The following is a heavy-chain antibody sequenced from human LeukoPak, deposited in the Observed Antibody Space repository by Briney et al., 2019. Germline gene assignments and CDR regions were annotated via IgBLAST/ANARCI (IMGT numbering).Heavy chain of an antibody. CDR3: ARALGEAGAGTYLDY. D-gene: IGHD6-19*01. V-gene: IGHV4-39*01. J-gene: IGHJ4*02. Sequence: SETLSLTCTVSGGSISSSSYYWGWIRQPPGKGREWIGSIYYSGSTYYNPSLKSRVTISVDTSKNQFSLKLSSVTAADTAVYYCARALGEAGAGTYLDYWGQGTLVTVSS. CDR2: IYYSGST. CDR1: GGSISSSSYY.